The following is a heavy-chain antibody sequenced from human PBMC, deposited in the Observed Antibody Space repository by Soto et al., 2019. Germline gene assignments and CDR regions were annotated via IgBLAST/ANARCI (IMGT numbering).Heavy chain of an antibody. J-gene: IGHJ6*02. V-gene: IGHV5-51*01. CDR3: AASIFYYGMDV. CDR1: GYTFTNYW. Sequence: GASLKISCKGSGYTFTNYWIGWVRQMPGKGPEWMGIIYPGDSDTKYNPSFQGQVTMSADKSITTTYLQWSSLKASDTAIYYCAASIFYYGMDVWGQGTTVTVSS. CDR2: IYPGDSDT.